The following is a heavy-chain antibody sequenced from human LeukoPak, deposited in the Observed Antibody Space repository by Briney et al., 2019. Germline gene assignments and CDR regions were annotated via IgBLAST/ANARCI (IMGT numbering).Heavy chain of an antibody. V-gene: IGHV3-21*01. CDR2: ISSSSSYI. D-gene: IGHD2-15*01. J-gene: IGHJ6*02. Sequence: GGSLRLSCGASGFTVSSNYMSWVRQAPGKGLEWVSSISSSSSYIYYADSVKGRFTISRDNAKNSLYLQMNSLRAEDTAVYYCARELRLGYCSGGSCYYYGMDVWGQGTTVTVSS. CDR1: GFTVSSNY. CDR3: ARELRLGYCSGGSCYYYGMDV.